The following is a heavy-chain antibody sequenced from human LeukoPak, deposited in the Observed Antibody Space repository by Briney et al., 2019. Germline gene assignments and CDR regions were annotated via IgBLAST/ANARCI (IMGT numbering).Heavy chain of an antibody. V-gene: IGHV4-28*06. Sequence: SETLSLTCAVSGYFISSSNWWGWIRQPPGKGLEWIGSIYYSGSTNYNPSLKSRVTMSVDTSKNQFSLKLSTVTALDTAVYYCARVVHYYDSSGYYYFDLWGRGTLVTVSS. CDR2: IYYSGST. J-gene: IGHJ2*01. D-gene: IGHD3-22*01. CDR3: ARVVHYYDSSGYYYFDL. CDR1: GYFISSSNW.